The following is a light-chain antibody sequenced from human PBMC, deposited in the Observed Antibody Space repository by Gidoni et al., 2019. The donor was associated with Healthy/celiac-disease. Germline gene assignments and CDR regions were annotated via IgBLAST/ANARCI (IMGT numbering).Light chain of an antibody. V-gene: IGKV4-1*01. CDR2: WAS. J-gene: IGKJ1*01. CDR3: QQYYSTRT. CDR1: DSVLYSSNNKNY. Sequence: DIVMTQSPDSMAVSLGERATINCKSSDSVLYSSNNKNYLAWYQQKPGQPPKLLIYWASTRESGVPDRFSGSGSGTDFTLTISSLQAEDVAVYYCQQYYSTRTFGQGTKVEIK.